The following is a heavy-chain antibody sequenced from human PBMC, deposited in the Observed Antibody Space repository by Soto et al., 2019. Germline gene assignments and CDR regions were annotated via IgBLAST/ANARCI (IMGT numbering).Heavy chain of an antibody. Sequence: QVQVVQSGVEVRRPGSSVKVSCKASGDTFKNCVISWVRQAPGQGLEWMGGIIPLFDTTDFAQRFQGRLTITTDESTPTAYMELSRLRSEDAATYYCAAELGFGKLSVVWGQGTTVIVSS. CDR1: GDTFKNCV. D-gene: IGHD3-10*01. CDR3: AAELGFGKLSVV. J-gene: IGHJ6*02. V-gene: IGHV1-69*01. CDR2: IIPLFDTT.